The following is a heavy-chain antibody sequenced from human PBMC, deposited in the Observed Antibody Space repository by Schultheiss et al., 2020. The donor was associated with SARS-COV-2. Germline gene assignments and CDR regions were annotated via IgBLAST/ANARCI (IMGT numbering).Heavy chain of an antibody. Sequence: SETLSFTCDVSGGSTRSGGHSWSWVRQPPGKGLEWIGDIFHSGSAYYNPSLTSRVTISVDRSNNQFSLKLTSVTAADTAVYYCARNYPLQYCTSGGCSFHYGMDVWGQGTTVTVSS. CDR2: IFHSGSA. CDR1: GGSTRSGGHS. J-gene: IGHJ6*02. CDR3: ARNYPLQYCTSGGCSFHYGMDV. V-gene: IGHV4-30-2*01. D-gene: IGHD2-15*01.